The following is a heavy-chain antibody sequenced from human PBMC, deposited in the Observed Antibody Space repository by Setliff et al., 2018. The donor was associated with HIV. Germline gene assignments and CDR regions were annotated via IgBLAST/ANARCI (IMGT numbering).Heavy chain of an antibody. CDR1: GYTFTNSD. J-gene: IGHJ5*02. CDR2: MNPKSGNT. CDR3: ARGHLDYDYWEDILGNWFDP. D-gene: IGHD3-3*01. Sequence: GASVKVSCKASGYTFTNSDINWVRQAPGQGLEWMGWMNPKSGNTGYAQKFQGRVTMTSNTFIGTAYMELNSLTSDDTAVYYCARGHLDYDYWEDILGNWFDPWGQGTLVIVSS. V-gene: IGHV1-8*02.